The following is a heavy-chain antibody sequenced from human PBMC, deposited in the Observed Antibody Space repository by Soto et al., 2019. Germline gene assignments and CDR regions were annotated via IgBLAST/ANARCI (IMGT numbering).Heavy chain of an antibody. CDR2: IIPIFGTA. V-gene: IGHV1-69*01. Sequence: QVQLVQSGAEVQKPGSSVKVSCKASGGTFSSYSINWVRQAPGQGLEWMGGIIPIFGTANYAQKFQGRVTIIADESTSTAYMELSSLRSEDTAVYYCARDGGRHSGGIDYWCQGTLVTVSS. CDR3: ARDGGRHSGGIDY. J-gene: IGHJ4*02. D-gene: IGHD1-26*01. CDR1: GGTFSSYS.